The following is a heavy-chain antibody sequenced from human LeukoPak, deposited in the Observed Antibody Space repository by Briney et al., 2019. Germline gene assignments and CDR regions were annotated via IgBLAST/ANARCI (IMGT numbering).Heavy chain of an antibody. J-gene: IGHJ4*02. V-gene: IGHV1-69*01. Sequence: SVKVSCKASGGTFSSYAISWVRQAPGQGLEWMGGIIPIFGTANYAQKFQGRVAITADESTSTAYMELSSLRSEDTAVYYCASLGGGSTVTTYLNYWGQGTLVIVSS. CDR3: ASLGGGSTVTTYLNY. CDR1: GGTFSSYA. CDR2: IIPIFGTA. D-gene: IGHD4-17*01.